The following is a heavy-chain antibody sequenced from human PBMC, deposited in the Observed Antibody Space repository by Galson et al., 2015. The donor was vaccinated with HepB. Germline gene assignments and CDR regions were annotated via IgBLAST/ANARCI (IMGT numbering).Heavy chain of an antibody. J-gene: IGHJ4*02. Sequence: CAISGDSVSSNSAAWNWIRQSPSRGLEWLGRTYYRSKWYNDYAVSVKSRITINPDTSKNRFSLQLNSVTPEDTAVYYCARAQRGYSGYDYPYYLDYWGQGTLATVSS. CDR2: TYYRSKWYN. V-gene: IGHV6-1*01. D-gene: IGHD5-12*01. CDR1: GDSVSSNSAA. CDR3: ARAQRGYSGYDYPYYLDY.